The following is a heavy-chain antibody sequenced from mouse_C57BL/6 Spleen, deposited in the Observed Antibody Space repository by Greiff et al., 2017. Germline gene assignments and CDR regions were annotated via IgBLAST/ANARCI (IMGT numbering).Heavy chain of an antibody. D-gene: IGHD2-1*01. CDR1: GFTFSDYY. J-gene: IGHJ2*01. V-gene: IGHV5-12*01. CDR2: ISNGGGST. CDR3: ARQKDYGNYFDY. Sequence: EVKLVESGGGLVQPGGSLKLSCAASGFTFSDYYMYWVRQTPEKRLEWVAYISNGGGSTYYPDTVKGRFTISRDNAKNTLYLQMSRLKSEDTAMYYCARQKDYGNYFDYWGQGTTLTVSS.